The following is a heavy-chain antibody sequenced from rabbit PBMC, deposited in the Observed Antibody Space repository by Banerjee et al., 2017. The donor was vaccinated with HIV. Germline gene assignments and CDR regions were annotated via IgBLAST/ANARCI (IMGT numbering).Heavy chain of an antibody. CDR1: GFSFSSYYN. V-gene: IGHV1S40*01. CDR3: ARATMMLVINL. CDR2: IDAGSGST. Sequence: QSLQESGGDLVKPGASLTLTCTASGFSFSSYYNMCWVRQAPGKGLEWIACIDAGSGSTYYASWAKGRFTISSHNAQNTLYLQLNSLTAADTATYFCARATMMLVINLWGPGTLVTVS. J-gene: IGHJ4*01. D-gene: IGHD2-1*01.